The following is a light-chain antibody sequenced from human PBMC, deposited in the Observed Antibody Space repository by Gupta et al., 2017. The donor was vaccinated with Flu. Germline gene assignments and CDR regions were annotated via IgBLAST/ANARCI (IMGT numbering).Light chain of an antibody. CDR3: QSLDRSNCFWV. CDR1: SDSIASKD. CDR2: EDR. J-gene: IGLJ3*02. Sequence: ISCTRSSDSIASKDVQWYPQRPGSSPTTVIYEDRQRPSGGPDRCSGSIDSSSNSASLTITGLETEDEADYYCQSLDRSNCFWVFGGGTKLTVL. V-gene: IGLV6-57*01.